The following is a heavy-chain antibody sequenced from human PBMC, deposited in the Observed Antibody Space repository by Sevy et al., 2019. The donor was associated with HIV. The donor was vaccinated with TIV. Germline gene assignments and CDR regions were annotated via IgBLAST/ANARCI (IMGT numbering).Heavy chain of an antibody. V-gene: IGHV1-8*01. D-gene: IGHD3-3*01. Sequence: ASVKVSCAAFGYTFTTYDINWVRQAPGQGLEWMGWMSPNTGATGFAQKFQGRVTLTRNKSITTAYMELSSLTYEDTAIYYCARGGNGDFWSYEYYYYGMDVWGQGTTVTVS. CDR2: MSPNTGAT. CDR3: ARGGNGDFWSYEYYYYGMDV. CDR1: GYTFTTYD. J-gene: IGHJ6*02.